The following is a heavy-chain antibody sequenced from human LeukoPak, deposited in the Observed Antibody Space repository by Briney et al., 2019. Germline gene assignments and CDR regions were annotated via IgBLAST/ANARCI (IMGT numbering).Heavy chain of an antibody. V-gene: IGHV4-59*10. J-gene: IGHJ4*02. Sequence: PSETLSLTCAVYGGSFSGYYWSWIRQPAGKALESIGHISTSGSTNYNPSLKSRVTMSVDTSKNQFSLKLSSVTAADTAVYYCARVRYSDSSVLTRKRSYYFDYWGQGTLVTVSS. D-gene: IGHD3-22*01. CDR1: GGSFSGYY. CDR2: ISTSGST. CDR3: ARVRYSDSSVLTRKRSYYFDY.